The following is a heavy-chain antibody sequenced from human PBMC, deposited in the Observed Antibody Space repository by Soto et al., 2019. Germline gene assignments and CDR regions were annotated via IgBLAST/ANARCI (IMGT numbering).Heavy chain of an antibody. V-gene: IGHV3-23*01. Sequence: GGSLRLSCAASGFTLSSYAMSWVRQAPGKGLEWVSAISGSGGSTYYADSVKGRFTISRDNSKNTLYLQMNSLRAEDTAVYYCAKDKKYGILSAWDALDIWGHGTLVTVSS. CDR2: ISGSGGST. CDR3: AKDKKYGILSAWDALDI. D-gene: IGHD2-15*01. CDR1: GFTLSSYA. J-gene: IGHJ3*02.